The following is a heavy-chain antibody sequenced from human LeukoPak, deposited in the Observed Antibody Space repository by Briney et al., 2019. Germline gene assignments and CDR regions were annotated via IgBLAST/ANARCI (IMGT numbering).Heavy chain of an antibody. CDR2: IYYSGTT. J-gene: IGHJ3*02. CDR1: GDSISSSSYY. D-gene: IGHD3-3*01. V-gene: IGHV4-39*01. Sequence: SETLSLTCSVSGDSISSSSYYWGWIRQPPGKGLEWIGNIYYSGTTYYNPSLKSRVTISVDTSKNQFYLKLSSVTAADTAVYYCARRSWSPSGAFDIWGQGTMVTVSS. CDR3: ARRSWSPSGAFDI.